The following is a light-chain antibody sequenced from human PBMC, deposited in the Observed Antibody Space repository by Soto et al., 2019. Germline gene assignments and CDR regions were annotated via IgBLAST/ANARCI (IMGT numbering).Light chain of an antibody. J-gene: IGKJ5*01. V-gene: IGKV3-15*01. Sequence: EIVLTQSPATLSFSPGERATLSCRASQSVSSSLAWYQQKPGQAPRLLIYGASTRATGIPARFSGSGSGTEFTLTISNLQSEDFAVYYCQQYNNWPPATFGQGTRLENK. CDR2: GAS. CDR3: QQYNNWPPAT. CDR1: QSVSSS.